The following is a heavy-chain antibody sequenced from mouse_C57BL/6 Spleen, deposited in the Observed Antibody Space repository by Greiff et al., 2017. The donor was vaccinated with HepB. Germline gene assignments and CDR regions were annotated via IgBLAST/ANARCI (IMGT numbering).Heavy chain of an antibody. CDR2: ILPGSGST. V-gene: IGHV1-9*01. Sequence: VQLQQSGAELMKPGASVKLSCKATGYTFTGYWIEWVKQRPGHGLEWIGEILPGSGSTNYNEKFKGKATFTADTSSNTAYMQISSLTTEDSAIYYCAMTTRYYFDYWGQGTTLTVSS. J-gene: IGHJ2*01. D-gene: IGHD2-13*01. CDR3: AMTTRYYFDY. CDR1: GYTFTGYW.